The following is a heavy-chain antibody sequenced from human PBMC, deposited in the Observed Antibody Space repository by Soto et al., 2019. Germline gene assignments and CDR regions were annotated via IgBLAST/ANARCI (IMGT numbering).Heavy chain of an antibody. CDR2: TSYHGNKE. J-gene: IGHJ2*01. Sequence: QVQLVESGGGVVQPGRSLRLSCAASGFTFSTCGMQWVRQAPGKGLEWVALTSYHGNKEYYADSVKGRFTISKDNSKNALYLQMNSLRAEDTAVYYCGKGIGYSGYEVWYLELWGRGTLVTVSS. D-gene: IGHD5-12*01. CDR3: GKGIGYSGYEVWYLEL. V-gene: IGHV3-30*18. CDR1: GFTFSTCG.